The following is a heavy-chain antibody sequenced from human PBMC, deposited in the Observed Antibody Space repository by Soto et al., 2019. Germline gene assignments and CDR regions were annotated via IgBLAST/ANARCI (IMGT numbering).Heavy chain of an antibody. J-gene: IGHJ4*02. CDR1: GYIFTNFP. D-gene: IGHD3-10*01. V-gene: IGHV1-3*01. CDR3: ARKDYYGSGCYYFDY. CDR2: INAANGDT. Sequence: ASVKVSCKASGYIFTNFPIHWVRQAPGQRLEWMGWINAANGDTGYSQKFQGRVTFTRDTSASIVYMEMSSLISEDTAVYYCARKDYYGSGCYYFDYWGQGTLVTVSS.